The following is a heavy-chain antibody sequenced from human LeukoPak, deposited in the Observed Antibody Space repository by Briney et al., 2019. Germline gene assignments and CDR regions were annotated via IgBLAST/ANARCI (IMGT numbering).Heavy chain of an antibody. D-gene: IGHD3-10*01. CDR3: AREILGGFKPGAY. CDR2: IHRSGSP. J-gene: IGHJ4*02. CDR1: LDSTASNF. V-gene: IGHV4-4*02. Sequence: PSETLSLTCTVSLDSTASNFWSWVRQPPGKGLEWIGEIHRSGSPNYNPSLQSRVTISIDRSRNQIVLELSSVTAADTAVYYCAREILGGFKPGAYWGQGTLVTVSS.